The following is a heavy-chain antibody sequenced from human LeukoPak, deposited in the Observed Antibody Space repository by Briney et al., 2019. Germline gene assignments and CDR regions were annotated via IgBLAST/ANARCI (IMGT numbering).Heavy chain of an antibody. CDR3: ARDIMDYYDSSGLVGANNWFDP. Sequence: ASVKVSCKASGYTFTGYYIHWVRQAPGQGLEWMGWINPNSGDTHYAQKFQGRVTMTRDTSISTAYIELSRLRSDDTAVYYCARDIMDYYDSSGLVGANNWFDPWGQGTLVTVSS. J-gene: IGHJ5*02. D-gene: IGHD3-22*01. CDR1: GYTFTGYY. CDR2: INPNSGDT. V-gene: IGHV1-2*02.